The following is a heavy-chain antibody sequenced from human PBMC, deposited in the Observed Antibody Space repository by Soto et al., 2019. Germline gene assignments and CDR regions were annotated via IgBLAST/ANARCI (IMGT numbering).Heavy chain of an antibody. D-gene: IGHD3-22*01. Sequence: GESLNISCKGSGYSFTSYWISWVRQMPGKGLEWMGRIDPSDSYTNYSPSFQGHVTISADKSISTAYLQWSSLKASDTAMYYCARQGYYDSSGYYYPWFDPWGQGTLVTVSS. J-gene: IGHJ5*02. CDR3: ARQGYYDSSGYYYPWFDP. CDR2: IDPSDSYT. CDR1: GYSFTSYW. V-gene: IGHV5-10-1*01.